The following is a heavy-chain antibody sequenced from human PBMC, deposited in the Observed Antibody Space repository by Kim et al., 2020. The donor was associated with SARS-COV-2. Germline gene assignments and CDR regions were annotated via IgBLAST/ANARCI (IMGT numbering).Heavy chain of an antibody. V-gene: IGHV3-73*01. CDR3: TRRWGIVGAHDY. CDR2: IRSKANSYAT. D-gene: IGHD1-26*01. CDR1: GFTFSGSA. Sequence: GGSLRLSCAASGFTFSGSAMHWVRQASGKGLEWVGRIRSKANSYATAYAASVKGRFTISRDDSKNTAYLQMNSLKTEDTAVYYCTRRWGIVGAHDYWGQGTLVTVSS. J-gene: IGHJ4*02.